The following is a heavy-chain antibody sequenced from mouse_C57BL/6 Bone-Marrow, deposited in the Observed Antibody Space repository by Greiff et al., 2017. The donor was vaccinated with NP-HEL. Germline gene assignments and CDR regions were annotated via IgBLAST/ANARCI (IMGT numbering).Heavy chain of an antibody. V-gene: IGHV1-5*01. CDR1: GYTFTSYW. J-gene: IGHJ1*03. CDR3: ADGGSWYFDV. Sequence: VQLKESGTVLARPGASVKMSCKTSGYTFTSYWMHWVKQRPGQGLEWIGAIYPGNSDTSYNQKFKGKAKLTADKSASTAYMELSSLTNEDSAVYCCADGGSWYFDVWGTGTTVTVSA. CDR2: IYPGNSDT.